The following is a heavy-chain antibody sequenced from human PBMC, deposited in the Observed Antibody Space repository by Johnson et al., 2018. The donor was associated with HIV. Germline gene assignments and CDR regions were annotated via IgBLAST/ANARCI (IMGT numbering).Heavy chain of an antibody. V-gene: IGHV3-30*18. CDR3: AKALNYCTGGVCDAFDI. Sequence: VQLVESGGGVVQPGRSLRLSCAASGFTFSCYAMHWVRQAPGKGLEWVAVISYDGGDKYYADSVKGRFTISRDNSKNTLYLQMNSLRAEDTAVYYCAKALNYCTGGVCDAFDIWGQGTMVTVSS. J-gene: IGHJ3*02. D-gene: IGHD2-8*02. CDR1: GFTFSCYA. CDR2: ISYDGGDK.